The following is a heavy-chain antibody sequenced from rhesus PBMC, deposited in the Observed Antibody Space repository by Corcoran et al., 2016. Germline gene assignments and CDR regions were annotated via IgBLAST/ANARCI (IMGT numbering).Heavy chain of an antibody. Sequence: QVQLQESGPGVVKPSETLSLTCAVSGGSISDSYRWSWIRQPPGKGLEWIGYIYGSSTSTNYNPSLKSRVTISKDTSKNQCSLKLSSVTAADTAVYYCARESWAFDFWGQGLRVTVSS. CDR2: IYGSSTST. J-gene: IGHJ3*01. CDR1: GGSISDSYR. V-gene: IGHV4S10*01. CDR3: ARESWAFDF.